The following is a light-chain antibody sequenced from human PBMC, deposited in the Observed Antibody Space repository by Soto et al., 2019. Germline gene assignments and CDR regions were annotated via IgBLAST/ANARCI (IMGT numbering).Light chain of an antibody. CDR1: RDVGSD. Sequence: MTQSPSSLSASVGEKIIITCRASRDVGSDVSWYQQKPGQAPKLLIYAASNLYTGVPSRFSGSRSGTEFTLTISSLQPEDFASYYCLQDYGESWSFGQGTKVEIE. J-gene: IGKJ1*01. CDR3: LQDYGESWS. CDR2: AAS. V-gene: IGKV1-6*01.